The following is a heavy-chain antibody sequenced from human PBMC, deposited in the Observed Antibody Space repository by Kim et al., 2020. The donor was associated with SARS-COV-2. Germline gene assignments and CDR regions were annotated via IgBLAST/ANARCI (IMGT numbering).Heavy chain of an antibody. D-gene: IGHD2-21*01. CDR2: ISTDNGNT. CDR1: GYTFTTYG. CDR3: ARLRNGGYWVY. V-gene: IGHV1-18*01. J-gene: IGHJ4*02. Sequence: ASVKVSCKASGYTFTTYGITWVRQAPGQGLEWLGWISTDNGNTKYAQNFQGRVTMTTDTSTSTAYMELRSLGSDDTAVYYCARLRNGGYWVYWGQGTLVTVSS.